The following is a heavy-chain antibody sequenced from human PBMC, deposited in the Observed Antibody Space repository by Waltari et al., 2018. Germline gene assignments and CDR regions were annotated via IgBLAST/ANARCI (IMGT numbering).Heavy chain of an antibody. Sequence: QLQLQESGPGLVKPSETLSLTCSCPGSSISSSNYYWRWIRQPPGKGLEWIGSMFKGGRTYYNPSLKSRVTISVDTSKNQFSLRLNSVTAADTAIYYCARHGYSGGWFDPWGQGTLVTVSS. D-gene: IGHD4-17*01. CDR3: ARHGYSGGWFDP. CDR1: GSSISSSNYY. CDR2: MFKGGRT. J-gene: IGHJ5*02. V-gene: IGHV4-39*01.